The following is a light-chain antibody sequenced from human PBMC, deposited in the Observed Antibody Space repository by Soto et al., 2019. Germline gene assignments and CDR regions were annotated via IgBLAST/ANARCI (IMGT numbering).Light chain of an antibody. Sequence: QSALTQPPSASGSPGQSVTISCTGTSSDVGGYNYVSWYQQHPGRAPKLMIYEVSKRPSGVPDRFSGPKSGNTASLTVSGLQPEDEADYYCSSYAGSNKSVFGTGTKVTVL. CDR3: SSYAGSNKSV. CDR2: EVS. V-gene: IGLV2-8*01. CDR1: SSDVGGYNY. J-gene: IGLJ1*01.